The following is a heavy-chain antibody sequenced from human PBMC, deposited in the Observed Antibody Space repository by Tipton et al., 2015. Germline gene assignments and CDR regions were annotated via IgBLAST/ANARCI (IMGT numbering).Heavy chain of an antibody. V-gene: IGHV4-59*01. J-gene: IGHJ4*02. Sequence: TLSLTCSVSGDSIRTYYWSWIRQSAGKGLEWIGYIYYNVSTKYNPSLKSRVTISVGTSKIQFSLELNSVTAADTAMYYCARGGPAAVDSWGQGTLVTVSS. CDR1: GDSIRTYY. CDR3: ARGGPAAVDS. D-gene: IGHD2-15*01. CDR2: IYYNVST.